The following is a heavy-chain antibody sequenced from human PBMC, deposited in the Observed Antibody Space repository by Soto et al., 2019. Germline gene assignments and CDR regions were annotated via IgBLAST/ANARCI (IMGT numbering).Heavy chain of an antibody. D-gene: IGHD3-22*01. CDR1: GFTFSGSA. CDR2: IRSKANSYAT. Sequence: EVQLVESGGGLVQPGGSLKLSCAASGFTFSGSAMHWVRQASGNGLEWVGRIRSKANSYATAYAASVKGRFTISRDDAKSMAYLQMNSLTTEDAAVYYCTSPGEYFDSSGFDYWGQGTLVTVAS. J-gene: IGHJ4*02. CDR3: TSPGEYFDSSGFDY. V-gene: IGHV3-73*02.